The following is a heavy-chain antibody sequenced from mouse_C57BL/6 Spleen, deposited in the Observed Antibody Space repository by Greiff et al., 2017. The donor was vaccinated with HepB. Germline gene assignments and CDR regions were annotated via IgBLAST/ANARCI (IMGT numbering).Heavy chain of an antibody. D-gene: IGHD3-2*02. CDR2: IWTGGST. J-gene: IGHJ4*01. Sequence: VQLVESGPGLVQPSQSLSITCTVSGFSLTSYGVHWVRQSPGKGLEWLGVIWTGGSTDYNAAFISRLGISKDKSTSQVFFKMNSLQADDTAVYYCAGLDSSDAMDYWGQGTSVTVSS. V-gene: IGHV2-2*01. CDR1: GFSLTSYG. CDR3: AGLDSSDAMDY.